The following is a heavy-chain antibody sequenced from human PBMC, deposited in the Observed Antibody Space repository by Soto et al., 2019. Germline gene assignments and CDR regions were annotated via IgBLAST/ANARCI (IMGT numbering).Heavy chain of an antibody. V-gene: IGHV3-23*01. Sequence: PGGSLRLSCAASEFTFSSYAMSWVRQAPGKGLEWVSAISGSGISTYYADSVKGRFTISRDNSKNTLYLQMNSLRAEDTAVYYCAKLGYCCSTSCYSRDYYFDYWGQGTLVTVSS. D-gene: IGHD2-2*01. J-gene: IGHJ4*02. CDR2: ISGSGIST. CDR1: EFTFSSYA. CDR3: AKLGYCCSTSCYSRDYYFDY.